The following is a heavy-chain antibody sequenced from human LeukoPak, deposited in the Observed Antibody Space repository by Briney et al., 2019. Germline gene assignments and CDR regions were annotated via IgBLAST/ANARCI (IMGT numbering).Heavy chain of an antibody. J-gene: IGHJ3*02. Sequence: ASVKVSCKASGYTFTSYGISWVRQAPGQGLEWMGWISAYNGNTNYAQKLQGRVTMTTDTSTSTAYMELRSLRSDDTAVYYCARFGVTHKAEAYSSSHGAFDIWGQGTMVTVSS. D-gene: IGHD6-13*01. CDR1: GYTFTSYG. CDR3: ARFGVTHKAEAYSSSHGAFDI. V-gene: IGHV1-18*01. CDR2: ISAYNGNT.